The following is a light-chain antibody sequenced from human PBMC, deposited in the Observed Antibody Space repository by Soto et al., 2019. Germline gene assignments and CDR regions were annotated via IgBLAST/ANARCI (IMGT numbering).Light chain of an antibody. CDR1: QSVSSSY. Sequence: EIVLTQSPGTLSLSPGERATLSCRASQSVSSSYLAWYQQKPGQAPRLLIYGASSRATGIPDRFSGRGSGTDFTLTISRLEPEDFAVYYCQQYGSSGTFGQGTKV. J-gene: IGKJ1*01. V-gene: IGKV3-20*01. CDR3: QQYGSSGT. CDR2: GAS.